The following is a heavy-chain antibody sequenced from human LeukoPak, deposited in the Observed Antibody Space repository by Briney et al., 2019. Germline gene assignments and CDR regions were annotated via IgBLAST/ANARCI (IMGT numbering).Heavy chain of an antibody. D-gene: IGHD5-24*01. CDR2: IYYSGST. J-gene: IGHJ5*02. Sequence: SETLSLTCTVSGGSISSYYWSWIRQPPGKGLEWIGYIYYSGSTNYNPSLKSRVTISVDTSKNQFSLKLSSVTAADTAVYYCARDNSVRDEAWWFNPWGQGTLVTVSS. V-gene: IGHV4-59*01. CDR3: ARDNSVRDEAWWFNP. CDR1: GGSISSYY.